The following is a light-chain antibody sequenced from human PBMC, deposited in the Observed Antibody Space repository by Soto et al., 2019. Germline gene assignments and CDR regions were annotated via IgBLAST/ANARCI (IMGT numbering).Light chain of an antibody. CDR3: QQRSNCLFT. Sequence: EIVLTQSPATLSLSPGERATLSCRASQGVSSYLAWYQQKPGQAPRLLIYDASNRATGIPARFSGSGPGTDFTLTISSLEPEDFAVYYWQQRSNCLFTFGPGTKVDIK. V-gene: IGKV3D-11*01. CDR1: QGVSSY. CDR2: DAS. J-gene: IGKJ3*01.